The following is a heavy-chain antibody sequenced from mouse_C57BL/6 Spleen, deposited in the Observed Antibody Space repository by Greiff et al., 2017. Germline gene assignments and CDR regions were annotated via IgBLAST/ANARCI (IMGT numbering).Heavy chain of an antibody. CDR3: STVVLGDFDV. V-gene: IGHV1-69*01. J-gene: IGHJ1*03. D-gene: IGHD1-1*01. Sequence: QVQLKQPGAELVMPGASVKLSCKASGYTFTSYWMHWVKQRPGQGLEWIGEIDPSDSYTNYNQKFKGKSTLTVDKSSSTAYMQLSSLTSEDSAVYYCSTVVLGDFDVWGTGTTVTVSS. CDR2: IDPSDSYT. CDR1: GYTFTSYW.